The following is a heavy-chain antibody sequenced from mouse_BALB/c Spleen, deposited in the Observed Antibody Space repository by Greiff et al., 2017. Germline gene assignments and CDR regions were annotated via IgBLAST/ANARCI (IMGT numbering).Heavy chain of an antibody. CDR3: ARGGFGTMIIYFDY. CDR1: GFTFSSYA. D-gene: IGHD2-4*01. CDR2: ISSGGST. V-gene: IGHV5-6-5*01. Sequence: EVQLVESGGGLVKPGGSLKLSCAASGFTFSSYAMSWVRQTPEKRLEWVASISSGGSTYYPDSVKGRFTISRDNARNILYLQMSSLRSEDTAMYYCARGGFGTMIIYFDYWGQGTTLTVSS. J-gene: IGHJ2*01.